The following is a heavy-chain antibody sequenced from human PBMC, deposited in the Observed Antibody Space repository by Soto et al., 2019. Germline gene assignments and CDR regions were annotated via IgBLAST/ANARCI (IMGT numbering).Heavy chain of an antibody. D-gene: IGHD2-8*01. CDR3: ARSAQWDGFDP. Sequence: QVQLQESGPGLVRPSQTLSLTCTVSAGSISTINYYWSWIRQHPEKGLERIGYISYSGSTFHHSSLKSRVTISLDTSKKQFSLTLTSVTAADTAVYYCARSAQWDGFDPWGQGTMVTVSS. CDR1: AGSISTINYY. V-gene: IGHV4-31*03. J-gene: IGHJ3*01. CDR2: ISYSGST.